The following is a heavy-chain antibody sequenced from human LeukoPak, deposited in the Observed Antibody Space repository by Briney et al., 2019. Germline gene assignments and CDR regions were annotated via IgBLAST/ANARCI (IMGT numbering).Heavy chain of an antibody. CDR1: GYTFSRYY. CDR3: ARFRTGRAFDI. D-gene: IGHD3/OR15-3a*01. Sequence: ASVNVSCKASGYTFSRYYMHWVRQAPGQGLEWMGIINPSGDSTSYAQKFQGRVTMTRDTSTSTVYMDLSSLRSEDTAMYYCARFRTGRAFDIWGQGTMVTVSS. CDR2: INPSGDST. V-gene: IGHV1-46*01. J-gene: IGHJ3*02.